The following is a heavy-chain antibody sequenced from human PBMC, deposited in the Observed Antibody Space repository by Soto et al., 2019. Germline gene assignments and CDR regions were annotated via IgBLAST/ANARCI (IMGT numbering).Heavy chain of an antibody. CDR3: GTWRGSSWFDY. CDR2: IFSSDSSA. Sequence: PGESLKISCKASGFTFSSYSLGWVRHMPGKGLQWMGSIFSSDSSAKYSPSFVGQVTISVDRSINTAYLQWSSLKASDTAIYYCGTWRGSSWFDYWGPGTLVTVSS. V-gene: IGHV5-51*01. J-gene: IGHJ4*02. D-gene: IGHD2-2*01. CDR1: GFTFSSYS.